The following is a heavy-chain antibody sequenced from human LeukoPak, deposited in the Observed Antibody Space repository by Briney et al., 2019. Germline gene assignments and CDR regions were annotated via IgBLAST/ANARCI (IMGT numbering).Heavy chain of an antibody. CDR2: IRYDGSNK. Sequence: PGGSLRLSCAASGFTFSSYGMHWVRQAPGKGLEWVAFIRYDGSNKYYADSVKGRFTISRDNSKNTLYLQMNSLRAEDTAVYYCAKHGPYCSSTSCPPAFDYWGQGTLVTVSS. V-gene: IGHV3-30*02. J-gene: IGHJ4*02. CDR3: AKHGPYCSSTSCPPAFDY. D-gene: IGHD2-2*01. CDR1: GFTFSSYG.